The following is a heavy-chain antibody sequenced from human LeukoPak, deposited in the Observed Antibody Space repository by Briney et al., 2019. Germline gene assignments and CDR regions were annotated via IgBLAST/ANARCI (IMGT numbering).Heavy chain of an antibody. V-gene: IGHV3-23*01. Sequence: QTGGSLRLSCAASGFTFSSYAMSWVRQAPGKGLEWVSAISGSGGSTYYADSVKGRFTVSRDNSKNTLYLQMNSLRAEDTAVYYCAKVGGLAAAGPSGFDYWGQGTLVTVSS. CDR3: AKVGGLAAAGPSGFDY. CDR2: ISGSGGST. J-gene: IGHJ4*02. CDR1: GFTFSSYA. D-gene: IGHD6-13*01.